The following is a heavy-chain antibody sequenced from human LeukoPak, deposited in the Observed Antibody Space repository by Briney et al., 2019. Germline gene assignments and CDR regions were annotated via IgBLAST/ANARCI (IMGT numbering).Heavy chain of an antibody. D-gene: IGHD6-13*01. Sequence: GGSLRLSCAASGFTFSSYAMSWVRQAPGKGLQWVSAISGNGGGTYYADSVKGRFTISRDNSKNTLYLQMNSLRAEDTAVYYCAKGMMWQQLVPSTPYYFDYWGQGTLVTVSS. J-gene: IGHJ4*02. V-gene: IGHV3-23*01. CDR3: AKGMMWQQLVPSTPYYFDY. CDR2: ISGNGGGT. CDR1: GFTFSSYA.